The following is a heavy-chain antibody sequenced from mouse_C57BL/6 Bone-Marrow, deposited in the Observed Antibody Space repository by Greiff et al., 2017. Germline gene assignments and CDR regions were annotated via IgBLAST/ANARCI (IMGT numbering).Heavy chain of an antibody. D-gene: IGHD4-1*01. CDR3: ARLTGTGFAY. CDR1: GYAFSSYW. J-gene: IGHJ3*01. CDR2: IYPGDGDT. Sequence: QVQLQQSGAELVKPGASVKISCKASGYAFSSYWMNWVKQRPGKGLEWIGQIYPGDGDTNYNGKFKGKATLTVDKSSSTSYMQLSSLTSEDSADYFCARLTGTGFAYWGQGTLVTVSA. V-gene: IGHV1-80*01.